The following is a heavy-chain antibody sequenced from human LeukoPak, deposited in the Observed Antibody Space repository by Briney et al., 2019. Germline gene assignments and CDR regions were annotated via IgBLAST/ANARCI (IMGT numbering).Heavy chain of an antibody. V-gene: IGHV1-3*01. J-gene: IGHJ4*02. CDR1: GYTFTSYA. D-gene: IGHD6-6*01. CDR2: INAGNGNT. CDR3: AREEMYSSSTRPDY. Sequence: APVKVSCKASGYTFTSYAMHWVRQAPGQRLEWMGWINAGNGNTKYSQKLQGRVTITRDTSASTAYMELSSLRSEDTAVYYCAREEMYSSSTRPDYWGQGTLVTVSS.